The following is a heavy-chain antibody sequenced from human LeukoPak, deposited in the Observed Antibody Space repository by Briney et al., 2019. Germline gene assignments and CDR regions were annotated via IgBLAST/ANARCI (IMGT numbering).Heavy chain of an antibody. D-gene: IGHD6-19*01. CDR3: ARASTDNAGWHRGSFDY. V-gene: IGHV5-51*01. CDR1: GYSFTNYW. CDR2: IYPGDSDS. Sequence: GESLKISCQTSGYSFTNYWIGWVRQMPGKGLEWIGIIYPGDSDSRYSPSFQGQVTISADKSASTAYLQWSSLRASDTAIYYCARASTDNAGWHRGSFDYWGQGTLVTVSS. J-gene: IGHJ4*02.